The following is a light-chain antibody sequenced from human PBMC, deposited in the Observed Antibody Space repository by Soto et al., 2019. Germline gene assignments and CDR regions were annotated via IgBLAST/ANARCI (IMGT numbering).Light chain of an antibody. J-gene: IGKJ3*01. CDR2: AAS. CDR3: QQLNSYPLT. V-gene: IGKV1-9*01. CDR1: QGIRTY. Sequence: DIQLTQSPSFLSASVADRVTITCRASQGIRTYLAWYQQKPGKAPKLLIYAASTLQSGVPSRFSGSGSGTVFTLTISSLQPEDFATYYCQQLNSYPLTFGPGTKVDIK.